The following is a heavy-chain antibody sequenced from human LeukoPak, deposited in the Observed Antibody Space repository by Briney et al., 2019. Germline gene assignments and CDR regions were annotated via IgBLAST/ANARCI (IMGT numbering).Heavy chain of an antibody. CDR1: GFTFSSDA. J-gene: IGHJ4*02. D-gene: IGHD5-24*01. V-gene: IGHV3-30-3*01. Sequence: GGSLRLSCAASGFTFSSDAMHWVRQAPGKGLEWVAVISYDGSNKYYADSVKGRFTISRDNSKNTLYLQMNSLRAEDTAVYYCARVGGYNYVDYWGQGTLVTVSS. CDR2: ISYDGSNK. CDR3: ARVGGYNYVDY.